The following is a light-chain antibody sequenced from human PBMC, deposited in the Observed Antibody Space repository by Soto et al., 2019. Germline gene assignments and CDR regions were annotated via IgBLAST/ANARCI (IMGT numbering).Light chain of an antibody. J-gene: IGLJ1*01. V-gene: IGLV2-8*01. CDR2: EAS. Sequence: QSALTQPPSASGSPGQSVTISCTGTSSDVGGYNYVSWYQQHPGKAPKLMIYEASKRPSGVPDRFSGSKSGNTASLTVSGLQAEDEADYYCNSYAGSNNLVFGTGTKVTVL. CDR1: SSDVGGYNY. CDR3: NSYAGSNNLV.